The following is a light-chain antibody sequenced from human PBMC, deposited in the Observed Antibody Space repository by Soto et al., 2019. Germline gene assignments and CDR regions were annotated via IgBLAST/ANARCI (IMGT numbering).Light chain of an antibody. J-gene: IGKJ1*01. CDR3: HQYNDWPPA. Sequence: EIVVTQSPATLSVSPGERATLSCGASQSVSTNVAWYQQKSGQAPRLLIYGPSTRATGVPARFSGSGSGREFTLTISSLQSEDFAVYYCHQYNDWPPAFGQGTKVEAK. CDR2: GPS. CDR1: QSVSTN. V-gene: IGKV3-15*01.